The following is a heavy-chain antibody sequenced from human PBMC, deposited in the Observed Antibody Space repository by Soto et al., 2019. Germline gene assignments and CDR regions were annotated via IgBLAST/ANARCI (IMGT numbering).Heavy chain of an antibody. CDR3: ADSWLPTSY. CDR1: GFTFGNYW. V-gene: IGHV3-74*01. J-gene: IGHJ4*02. Sequence: GGSLRLSCAVSGFTFGNYWMHWVRQAPGKGLVWVSRVSPDGRTAAYADSVKGRFTISRDNAKSTLYLQMNSLRAEDTAVYYCADSWLPTSYWGRGXLVTVSS. CDR2: VSPDGRTA. D-gene: IGHD5-12*01.